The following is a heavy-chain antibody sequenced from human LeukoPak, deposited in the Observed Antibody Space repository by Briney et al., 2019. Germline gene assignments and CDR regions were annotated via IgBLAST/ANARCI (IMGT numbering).Heavy chain of an antibody. Sequence: GGSLRLSCVASGFTFSGYAMSWVRQAPGKGLEWVSAISGSGVTTHYAGSVKGRFSISRDNSKNTLYLQMNSLRAEDTAVYYCAKDTPYGDPPPDYWGQGALVTVSS. CDR1: GFTFSGYA. D-gene: IGHD4-17*01. CDR2: ISGSGVTT. J-gene: IGHJ4*02. CDR3: AKDTPYGDPPPDY. V-gene: IGHV3-23*01.